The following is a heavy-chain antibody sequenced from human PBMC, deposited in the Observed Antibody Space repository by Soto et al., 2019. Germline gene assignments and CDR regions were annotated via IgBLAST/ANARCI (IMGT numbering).Heavy chain of an antibody. CDR1: GYTFTSYG. CDR3: ARAPEIVDY. CDR2: ISAYNGNT. V-gene: IGHV1-18*03. Sequence: QVQLVQSGAEVKKPGASVKVSCKASGYTFTSYGISWVRQAPGQGLEWMGWISAYNGNTNYAQKLQGRVTMTTDTNTSKAYMKLRSLRCDDMDVYYCARAPEIVDYWGQGALVTVSS. J-gene: IGHJ4*02.